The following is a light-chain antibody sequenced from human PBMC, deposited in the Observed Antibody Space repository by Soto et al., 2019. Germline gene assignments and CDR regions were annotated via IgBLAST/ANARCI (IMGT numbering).Light chain of an antibody. V-gene: IGKV3-11*01. CDR1: QSVSSH. CDR3: QQRSHWPT. J-gene: IGKJ1*01. Sequence: DIVMPQSPDSLAVSLRERATLSCRASQSVSSHLAWYQQRPGQSPRLLIYDASNRATGIPARLSGSGSGTDFTLTISSLEPEDFAFYFCQQRSHWPTFGQGTKVDIK. CDR2: DAS.